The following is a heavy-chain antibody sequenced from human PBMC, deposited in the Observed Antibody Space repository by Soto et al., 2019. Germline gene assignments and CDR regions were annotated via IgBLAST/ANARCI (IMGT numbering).Heavy chain of an antibody. J-gene: IGHJ6*02. Sequence: GGSLRLSCAASGFTFSSYAMHWVRQAPGKGLEWVAVISYDGSNKYYADSVKGRFTISRDNSKNTLYLQMNSLRAEDTAVYYCARQMVRGVIIDYYYGMDVWGQGTTVTVSS. CDR1: GFTFSSYA. D-gene: IGHD3-10*01. V-gene: IGHV3-30-3*01. CDR2: ISYDGSNK. CDR3: ARQMVRGVIIDYYYGMDV.